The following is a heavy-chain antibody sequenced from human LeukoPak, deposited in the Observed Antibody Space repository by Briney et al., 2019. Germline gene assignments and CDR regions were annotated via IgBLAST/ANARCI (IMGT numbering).Heavy chain of an antibody. Sequence: GGSLRLSCAASGFTFSSYSMNWVRQVPGKGLEWVSSISSSSSYIYYADSVKGRFTISRDNAKNSLYLQMNSLRAEDTAVYYCARVVAVAGKAFDIWGQGTMVTVSS. V-gene: IGHV3-21*01. CDR1: GFTFSSYS. D-gene: IGHD6-19*01. CDR3: ARVVAVAGKAFDI. J-gene: IGHJ3*02. CDR2: ISSSSSYI.